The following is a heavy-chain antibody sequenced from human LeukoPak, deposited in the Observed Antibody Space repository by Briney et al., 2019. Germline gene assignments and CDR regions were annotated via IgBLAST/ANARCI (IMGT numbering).Heavy chain of an antibody. J-gene: IGHJ3*02. CDR2: INQGGNKN. D-gene: IGHD1-1*01. Sequence: PGGSLRLSCAASGFTFSGYSMNWVRQAPGKGLEWVANINQGGNKNYYVDSVKGRFTISRDNAKNSLYLQMNSLRAEDTAVYYCARDPNQYDGVAFDIWGQGTTVTVSS. CDR1: GFTFSGYS. V-gene: IGHV3-7*01. CDR3: ARDPNQYDGVAFDI.